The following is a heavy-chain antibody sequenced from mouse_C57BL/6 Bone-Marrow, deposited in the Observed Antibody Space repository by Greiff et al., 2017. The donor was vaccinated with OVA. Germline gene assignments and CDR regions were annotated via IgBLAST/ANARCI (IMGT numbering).Heavy chain of an antibody. CDR3: ARTRSGDY. J-gene: IGHJ2*01. CDR2: INPYNGGT. V-gene: IGHV1-19*01. CDR1: GYTFTDYY. D-gene: IGHD1-1*01. Sequence: DVQLQQSGPVLVKPGSSVKMSCKASGYTFTDYYMNWVKQSHGKSLEWIGVINPYNGGTSYNQKFKGKATLTVDKSSSTAYMELNSLTSEDSAVYYCARTRSGDYWGQGTTLTVSS.